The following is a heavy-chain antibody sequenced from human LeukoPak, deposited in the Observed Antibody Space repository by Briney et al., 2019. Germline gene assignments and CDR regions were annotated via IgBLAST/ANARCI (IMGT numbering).Heavy chain of an antibody. J-gene: IGHJ5*02. CDR1: GFTFSSYS. Sequence: GGSLRLSCAASGFTFSSYSMNWVRQAPGKGLEWVSSISSSSSSYIYYADSVKGRFTSSRDNTKNSLYLQMNSLRAEDTAVYYCARSPLKGYNWFDPWGQGTLVTVSS. CDR3: ARSPLKGYNWFDP. D-gene: IGHD2-8*01. V-gene: IGHV3-21*01. CDR2: ISSSSSSYI.